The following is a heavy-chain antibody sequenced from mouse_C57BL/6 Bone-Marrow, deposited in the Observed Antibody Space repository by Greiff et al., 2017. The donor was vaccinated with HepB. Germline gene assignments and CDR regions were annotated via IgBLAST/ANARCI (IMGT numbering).Heavy chain of an antibody. J-gene: IGHJ4*01. CDR3: ATPMITTLDYYAMDY. D-gene: IGHD2-4*01. CDR1: GFSLTSYG. V-gene: IGHV2-5*01. Sequence: VKLMESGPGLVQPSQSLSITCTVSGFSLTSYGVHWVRQSPGKGLEWLGVIWRGGSTDYNAAFMSRLSITKDNSKSQVFFKMNSLQADDTAIYYCATPMITTLDYYAMDYWGQGTSVTVSS. CDR2: IWRGGST.